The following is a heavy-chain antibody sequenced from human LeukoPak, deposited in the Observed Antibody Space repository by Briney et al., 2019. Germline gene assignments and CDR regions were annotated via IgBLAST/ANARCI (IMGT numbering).Heavy chain of an antibody. CDR3: ARDGNYYDSSGYSYVYFDY. D-gene: IGHD3-22*01. Sequence: GGSLRLSCAASGFTFSSYWMSWVRQAPGKGLEWVANIKQDGSEKYYVDSVKGRFTISRDNAKNSLYLQMNSLRAENTAVYYCARDGNYYDSSGYSYVYFDYWGQGTLVTVSS. CDR2: IKQDGSEK. V-gene: IGHV3-7*01. CDR1: GFTFSSYW. J-gene: IGHJ4*02.